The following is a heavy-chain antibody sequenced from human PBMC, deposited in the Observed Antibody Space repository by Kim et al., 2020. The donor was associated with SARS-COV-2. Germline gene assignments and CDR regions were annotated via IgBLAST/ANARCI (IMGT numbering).Heavy chain of an antibody. D-gene: IGHD2-15*01. V-gene: IGHV4-34*01. Sequence: NPALKSRVTISVDTSKNLFSLKLSSVTAADTAVYYCARASYCSGGSCYRHWGQGTLVTVSS. J-gene: IGHJ1*01. CDR3: ARASYCSGGSCYRH.